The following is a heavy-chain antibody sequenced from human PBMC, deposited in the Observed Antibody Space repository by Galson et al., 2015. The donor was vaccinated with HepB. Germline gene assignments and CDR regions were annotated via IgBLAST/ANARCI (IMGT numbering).Heavy chain of an antibody. D-gene: IGHD3-10*01. CDR1: GFTFSTYA. CDR2: ISGSGGRT. Sequence: SLRLSCAASGFTFSTYAMIWVRQAAGKGLEWVTGISGSGGRTYNADSVRGRFTISRDNSKNTLYLQMNSLRAEDTAVYYCAKDFTSGSLEAFDIWGQGTKVTVSS. J-gene: IGHJ3*02. CDR3: AKDFTSGSLEAFDI. V-gene: IGHV3-23*01.